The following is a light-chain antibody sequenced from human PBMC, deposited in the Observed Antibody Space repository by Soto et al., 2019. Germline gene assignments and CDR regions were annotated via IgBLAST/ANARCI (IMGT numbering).Light chain of an antibody. V-gene: IGKV1-5*03. CDR3: QEYDTSFTWT. J-gene: IGKJ1*01. CDR1: QTINNW. Sequence: DIQMTQSPSTLSASIGDTVTITCRASQTINNWLAWYQQKPGQAPKVLIHKVSTLESGVPARFSGSGSGTDFTLTISNLQPDDFATSYCQEYDTSFTWTFGQGTRVELK. CDR2: KVS.